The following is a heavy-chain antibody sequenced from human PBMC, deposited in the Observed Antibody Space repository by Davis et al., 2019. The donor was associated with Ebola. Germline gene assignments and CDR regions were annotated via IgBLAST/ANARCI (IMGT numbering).Heavy chain of an antibody. V-gene: IGHV3-7*03. CDR3: AREWHV. D-gene: IGHD5-24*01. J-gene: IGHJ6*04. CDR2: IKQDGSEK. CDR1: GFTFSSYW. Sequence: GESLKISCAASGFTFSSYWMSWVRQALGKGLEWVANIKQDGSEKYYVDSVRGRFTISRDNAKNSLYLQMNSLRAEDTAVYYCAREWHVWGKGTTVTVSS.